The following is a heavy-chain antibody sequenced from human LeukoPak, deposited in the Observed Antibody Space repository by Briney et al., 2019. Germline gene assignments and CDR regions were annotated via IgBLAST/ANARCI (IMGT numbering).Heavy chain of an antibody. Sequence: SETLSLTCTVSGGSISSSSYYWGWIRQPPGKGLEWIGSIYYSGSTYYNPSLKSRVTMSVDTSKNQLSLKLTSVTAADTAMYYCARHPPATGRFDYWGQGTLVTVSS. CDR1: GGSISSSSYY. D-gene: IGHD1-14*01. CDR3: ARHPPATGRFDY. J-gene: IGHJ4*02. CDR2: IYYSGST. V-gene: IGHV4-39*07.